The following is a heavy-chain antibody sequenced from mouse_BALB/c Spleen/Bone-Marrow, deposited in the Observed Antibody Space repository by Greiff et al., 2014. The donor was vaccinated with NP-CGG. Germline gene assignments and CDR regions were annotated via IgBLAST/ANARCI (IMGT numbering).Heavy chain of an antibody. Sequence: VQLKESGAELVEPGASVKLSCTGSGFNIKDTYIHWMKQRPEQGLEWIGRIDPANGYTKYDPKFQAKATITADTFSNTSYLQLSSLAPEDSAVYYCARVAAATSYYAMDFWGQGTSVTVSS. D-gene: IGHD6-1*01. CDR3: ARVAAATSYYAMDF. J-gene: IGHJ4*01. V-gene: IGHV14-3*02. CDR1: GFNIKDTY. CDR2: IDPANGYT.